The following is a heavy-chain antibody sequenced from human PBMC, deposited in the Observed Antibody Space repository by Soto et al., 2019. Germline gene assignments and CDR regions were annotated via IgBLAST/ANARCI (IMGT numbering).Heavy chain of an antibody. J-gene: IGHJ4*02. V-gene: IGHV3-11*05. Sequence: QVQLVESGGGLVKPGGSLRLSCAASGFTFSDYYMSWIRQAPGKGLEWLSYISSGSIYTNYADSVKGRFSISRDNAKNSLYLQMNSLRAGDTAVYYCARLTEGATYYFDYWGQGTLVTVSS. CDR2: ISSGSIYT. CDR3: ARLTEGATYYFDY. D-gene: IGHD1-26*01. CDR1: GFTFSDYY.